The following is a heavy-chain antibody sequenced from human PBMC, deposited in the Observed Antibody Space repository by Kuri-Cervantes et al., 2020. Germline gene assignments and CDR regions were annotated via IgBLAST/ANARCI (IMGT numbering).Heavy chain of an antibody. V-gene: IGHV3-7*01. CDR2: IKQDGSEK. CDR1: GFTFSSYW. CDR3: AGSGYDYYFDY. Sequence: GESLKISCKASGFTFSSYWMSWVRQAPGKGLEWVANIKQDGSEKYYVDSVKGRFTISRDNAKNSLYLQMNSLRAEDTAVYYCAGSGYDYYFDYWGQGTLVTVSS. J-gene: IGHJ4*02. D-gene: IGHD5-12*01.